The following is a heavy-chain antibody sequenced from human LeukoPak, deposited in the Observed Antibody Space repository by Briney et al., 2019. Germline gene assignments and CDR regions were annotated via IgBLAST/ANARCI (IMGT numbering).Heavy chain of an antibody. J-gene: IGHJ5*02. CDR2: INPSGGST. Sequence: ASVKVSCKASGYTFTSYGISWVRQAPGQGLEWMGIINPSGGSTSYAQKFQGRVTMTGDMSTSTVYMELSSLRSEDTAVYYCARGSGDGATDWFDPWGQGTLVTVSS. CDR3: ARGSGDGATDWFDP. D-gene: IGHD4/OR15-4a*01. V-gene: IGHV1-46*01. CDR1: GYTFTSYG.